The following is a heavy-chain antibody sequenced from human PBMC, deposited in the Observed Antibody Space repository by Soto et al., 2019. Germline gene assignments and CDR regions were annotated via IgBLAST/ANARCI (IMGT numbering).Heavy chain of an antibody. Sequence: QAPGKGLEWMGGFDPEDGETIYAQKFQGRVTMTEDTSTDTAYMELSSLRSEDTAVYYCATKGYSGYELDYWGQGTLVTVSS. V-gene: IGHV1-24*01. CDR2: FDPEDGET. CDR3: ATKGYSGYELDY. D-gene: IGHD5-12*01. J-gene: IGHJ4*02.